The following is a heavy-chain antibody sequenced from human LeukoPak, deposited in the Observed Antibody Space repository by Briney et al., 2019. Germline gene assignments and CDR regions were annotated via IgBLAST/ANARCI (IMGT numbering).Heavy chain of an antibody. V-gene: IGHV3-74*01. CDR2: PTSDGRTT. Sequence: GGSLRLSCEASGFTFSNYWMHWVRQAPGKGLLWVSRPTSDGRTTDYAESVKGRFIISRDNAKNTLYLQMNNLRVEDTAVYYCARAGRYRFDFWGQGTLVTVSS. D-gene: IGHD3-9*01. CDR1: GFTFSNYW. CDR3: ARAGRYRFDF. J-gene: IGHJ4*02.